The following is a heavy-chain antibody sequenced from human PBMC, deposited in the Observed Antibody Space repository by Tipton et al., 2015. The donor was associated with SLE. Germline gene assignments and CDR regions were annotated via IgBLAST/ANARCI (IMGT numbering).Heavy chain of an antibody. CDR1: GFTVSSNY. V-gene: IGHV3-21*01. CDR3: AKDSGTGFFDY. Sequence: SLRLSCAASGFTVSSNYMSWVRQAPGKGLEWVSSISSSSSYIYYADSVKGRFTISRDNAKNSLYLQMNSLRAEDTAVYYCAKDSGTGFFDYWGQGTLVTVSS. J-gene: IGHJ4*02. D-gene: IGHD3/OR15-3a*01. CDR2: ISSSSSYI.